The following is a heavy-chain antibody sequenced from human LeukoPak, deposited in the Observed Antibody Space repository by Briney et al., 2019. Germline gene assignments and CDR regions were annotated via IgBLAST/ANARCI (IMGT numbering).Heavy chain of an antibody. J-gene: IGHJ3*02. D-gene: IGHD4-17*01. CDR3: ATAYRWDYGDYVELATVDAFDI. CDR2: FDPEDGET. CDR1: GYTLTELS. V-gene: IGHV1-24*01. Sequence: ASVKVSCKVSGYTLTELSMHWLRQAPGKGLEWMGGFDPEDGETIYAQKFQGRVTMTEDTSTDTAYMELSSLRSEDTAVYYCATAYRWDYGDYVELATVDAFDIWGQGTMVTVSS.